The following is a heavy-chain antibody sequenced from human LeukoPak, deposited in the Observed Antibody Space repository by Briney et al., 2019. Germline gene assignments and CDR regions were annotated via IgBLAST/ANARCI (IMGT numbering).Heavy chain of an antibody. V-gene: IGHV1-2*06. CDR3: ARASETEYYDFWSGYYDY. D-gene: IGHD3-3*01. J-gene: IGHJ4*02. CDR1: GYTFTGYY. Sequence: ASVKVSCMASGYTFTGYYMLWVRQAPGQGLEWMGRINPNSGGTNYAQKFQGRVTMTRDTSISTAYMELSRLRSDDTAVYYCARASETEYYDFWSGYYDYWGQGTLVTVSS. CDR2: INPNSGGT.